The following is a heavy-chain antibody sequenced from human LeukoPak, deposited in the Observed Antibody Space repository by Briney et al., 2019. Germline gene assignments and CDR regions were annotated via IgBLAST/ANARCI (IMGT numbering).Heavy chain of an antibody. CDR3: AELGITMIGGV. J-gene: IGHJ6*04. V-gene: IGHV3-64*01. CDR2: ISSNGGRT. CDR1: AFTFSSYS. D-gene: IGHD3-10*02. Sequence: GGSLRLSCAASAFTFSSYSMHWVRQAPGKGLEYVPAISSNGGRTYYANSVKGRFTISRDNAKNSLYLQMNSLRAEDTAVYYCAELGITMIGGVWGKGTTVTISS.